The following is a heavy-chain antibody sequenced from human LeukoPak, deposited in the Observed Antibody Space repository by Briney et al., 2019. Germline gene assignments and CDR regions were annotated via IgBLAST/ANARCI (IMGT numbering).Heavy chain of an antibody. Sequence: SQTLPLTCAISGDSVSSNSAAWNWIRQSPSRGLEWLGRTYYRSKWYNDYAVSVKSRITINPDTSKNQFSLQLNSVTPEDTAVYYCARTPHDGWGIGGSYYFDYWGQGTLVTVSS. V-gene: IGHV6-1*01. CDR3: ARTPHDGWGIGGSYYFDY. CDR2: TYYRSKWYN. CDR1: GDSVSSNSAA. D-gene: IGHD3-16*01. J-gene: IGHJ4*02.